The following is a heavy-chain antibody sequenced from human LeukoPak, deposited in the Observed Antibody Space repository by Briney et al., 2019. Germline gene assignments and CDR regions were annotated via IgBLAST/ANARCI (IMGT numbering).Heavy chain of an antibody. D-gene: IGHD2-2*01. CDR3: ARLQLRSYGDYFDY. Sequence: SETLSLTRTDSGGSISSSSYCCGWIRQPPGKGLEWIGSIYYSGSTYYNPSLKSRVTISVDTSKNQFSLKLSSVTAADTAVYYCARLQLRSYGDYFDYWGQGTLVTVSS. CDR2: IYYSGST. CDR1: GGSISSSSYC. V-gene: IGHV4-39*01. J-gene: IGHJ4*02.